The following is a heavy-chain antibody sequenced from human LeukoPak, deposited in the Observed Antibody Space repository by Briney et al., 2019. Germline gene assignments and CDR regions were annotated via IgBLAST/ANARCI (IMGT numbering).Heavy chain of an antibody. CDR1: GGSISSYY. J-gene: IGHJ4*02. V-gene: IGHV4-59*01. Sequence: SETLSLTCTVSGGSISSYYWSWIRQPPGKGLEWIGYIYYSGSTNYNPSLKSRVTISVDTSKNQFSLKLSSVTAADTAVYYCATSPGYGDDYFDYWGQGTLVTVSP. CDR2: IYYSGST. CDR3: ATSPGYGDDYFDY. D-gene: IGHD4-17*01.